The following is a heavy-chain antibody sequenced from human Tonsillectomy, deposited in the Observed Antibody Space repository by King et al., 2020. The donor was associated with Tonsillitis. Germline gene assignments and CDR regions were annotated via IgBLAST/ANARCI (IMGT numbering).Heavy chain of an antibody. CDR3: SKREYSSSWYVIGDY. CDR1: GFTFSSYA. J-gene: IGHJ4*02. V-gene: IGHV3-23*04. D-gene: IGHD6-13*01. Sequence: VQLVESGGGLVQPGGSLRLSCAASGFTFSSYAMSWVRQAPGKGLEWVSAISGSGSNTYYADSVKGRFTISRDNSKNTLYLQINSLRAEDTAVYYYSKREYSSSWYVIGDYWGQGTLVTVSS. CDR2: ISGSGSNT.